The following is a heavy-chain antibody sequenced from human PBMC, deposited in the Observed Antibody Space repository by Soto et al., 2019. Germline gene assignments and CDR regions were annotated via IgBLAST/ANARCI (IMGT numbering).Heavy chain of an antibody. CDR3: ARRSLTPPEYYFDY. CDR2: IYYSGST. CDR1: GGSISSSSYY. J-gene: IGHJ4*02. Sequence: PSETLSLTCTASGGSISSSSYYWGWIRQPPGKGLEWIGSIYYSGSTYYNPSLKSRVTISVDTSKNQFSLKLSSVTAADTAVYYCARRSLTPPEYYFDYWGQGTLVTVSS. V-gene: IGHV4-39*01.